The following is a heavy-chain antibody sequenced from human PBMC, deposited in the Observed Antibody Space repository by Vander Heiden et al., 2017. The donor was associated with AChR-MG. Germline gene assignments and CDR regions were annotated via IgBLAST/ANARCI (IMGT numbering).Heavy chain of an antibody. Sequence: QVQLVQSGAEVKKPGASVKVSCKVSGYTLTELPMHWVRQAPGKGLEWMGGFDPEDGETIYAQKFQGRVTMTEDTSTDTAYMELSSLRSEDTAVYYCASAVVVPAATMDWFDPWGQGTLVTVSS. CDR1: GYTLTELP. CDR2: FDPEDGET. J-gene: IGHJ5*02. D-gene: IGHD2-2*01. CDR3: ASAVVVPAATMDWFDP. V-gene: IGHV1-24*01.